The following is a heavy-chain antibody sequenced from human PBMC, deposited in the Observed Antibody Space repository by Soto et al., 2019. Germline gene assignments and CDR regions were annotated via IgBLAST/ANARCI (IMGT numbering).Heavy chain of an antibody. D-gene: IGHD2-15*01. CDR2: IIPIFGTA. J-gene: IGHJ4*02. V-gene: IGHV1-69*01. CDR3: ARLSCSGGSCYGGEDGIDY. CDR1: GGTFSSYA. Sequence: QVQLVQSGAEVKKPGSSVKVSCKASGGTFSSYAISWVRQAPGQGLEWMGGIIPIFGTANYAQTFQGRVTITADESTSTAYMELSSVRSEDTAVYYCARLSCSGGSCYGGEDGIDYWGQGTLVTVSS.